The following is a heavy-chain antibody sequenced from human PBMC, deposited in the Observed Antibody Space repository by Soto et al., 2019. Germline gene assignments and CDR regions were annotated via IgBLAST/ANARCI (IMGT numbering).Heavy chain of an antibody. CDR2: ISGSGGST. V-gene: IGHV3-23*01. Sequence: EVQLLESGGGLVQPGGSLRLSCAASGFTFSSYAMSWFRQAPGKGLEWVSAISGSGGSTYYADSVKGRFTISRDNSKNTLYMQMTSLRAEDTAVYYFARRSSGWYFDYWGQGTLVTVSS. J-gene: IGHJ4*02. CDR1: GFTFSSYA. D-gene: IGHD6-19*01. CDR3: ARRSSGWYFDY.